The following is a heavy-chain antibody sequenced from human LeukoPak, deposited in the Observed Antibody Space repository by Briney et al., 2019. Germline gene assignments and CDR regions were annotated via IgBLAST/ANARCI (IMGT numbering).Heavy chain of an antibody. Sequence: GGSLRLSCAASGFTFSSYWMSWVRQAPGEGLEWVANIKQDGSEKYYVDSVKGRFTISRDNAKNSLYLQMNSLRAEDTAVYYCARVRILTGYYIPAFDYWGRGTLVTVSS. CDR3: ARVRILTGYYIPAFDY. J-gene: IGHJ4*02. CDR2: IKQDGSEK. CDR1: GFTFSSYW. V-gene: IGHV3-7*03. D-gene: IGHD3-9*01.